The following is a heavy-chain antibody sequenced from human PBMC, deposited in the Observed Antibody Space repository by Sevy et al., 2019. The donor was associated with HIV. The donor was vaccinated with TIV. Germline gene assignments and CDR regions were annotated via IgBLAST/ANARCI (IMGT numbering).Heavy chain of an antibody. CDR1: GFTVSNNY. J-gene: IGHJ4*02. Sequence: GGSLRLSCAASGFTVSNNYISWVRQAPGKGLEWVGRIKSKTDGGTTDYAAPVKGRFTISRDDSKKTLYLQMNSLKSEDTAVYYCTTEALTIYGVVLWGQGTLVTVSS. D-gene: IGHD3-3*01. CDR2: IKSKTDGGTT. CDR3: TTEALTIYGVVL. V-gene: IGHV3-15*01.